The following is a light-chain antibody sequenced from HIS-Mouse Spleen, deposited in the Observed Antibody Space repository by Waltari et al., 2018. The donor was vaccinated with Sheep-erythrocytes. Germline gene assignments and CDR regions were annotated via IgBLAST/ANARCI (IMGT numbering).Light chain of an antibody. V-gene: IGKV2-30*02. CDR2: KVS. Sequence: DVVMTQSPLSLPVTLGQPASISCRSSQSLVHSDGNTYLNWFQQRPGQSPRHLIYKVSNRDSGVPDRLSGSGSGTDFTLKISRVEAEDVGVYYCMQGTHWPPYTFGQGTKLEIK. CDR3: MQGTHWPPYT. J-gene: IGKJ2*01. CDR1: QSLVHSDGNTY.